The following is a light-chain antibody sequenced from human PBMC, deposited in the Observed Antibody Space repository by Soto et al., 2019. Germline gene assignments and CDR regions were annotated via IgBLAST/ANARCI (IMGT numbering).Light chain of an antibody. CDR1: QSVSSSY. Sequence: EIVLTQSPGTLSLSPGARATLSCRASQSVSSSYLAWYQQEPGQAPRLLIYGSSSRATGIPDRFSGSGSGTDFTLTISRLEPEDFAVYYCQQYGSSPRTFGQGTNVDI. V-gene: IGKV3-20*01. J-gene: IGKJ1*01. CDR3: QQYGSSPRT. CDR2: GSS.